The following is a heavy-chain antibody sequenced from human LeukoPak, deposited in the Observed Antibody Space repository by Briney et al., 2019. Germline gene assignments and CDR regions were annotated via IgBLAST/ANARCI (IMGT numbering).Heavy chain of an antibody. D-gene: IGHD2-2*01. J-gene: IGHJ4*02. CDR3: AKLGRYQLPLDDY. V-gene: IGHV3-23*01. CDR1: GFTFATYT. Sequence: GGSLRLSCAASGFTFATYTMGWVRQAPGKGLEWASDIGGSDASPYYADSVKGRFTISRDNSKNTMYLQMNSLRAEDTAVYYCAKLGRYQLPLDDYWGQGTLVTVSS. CDR2: IGGSDASP.